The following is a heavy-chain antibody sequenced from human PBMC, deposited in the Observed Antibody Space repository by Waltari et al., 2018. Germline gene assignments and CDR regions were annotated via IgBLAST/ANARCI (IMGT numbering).Heavy chain of an antibody. Sequence: EVQLLESGGGLVQPGGSLRLSCAASGFTFISYAMSWVRQAPGKGLEWVQRFSGPGLTTFYADSVKGLFSISRDNSKNTLYLQINGLRADDTAVYYCAKVGGIAAAEFQFDFWGRGTLVTVSS. CDR2: FSGPGLTT. CDR3: AKVGGIAAAEFQFDF. D-gene: IGHD6-13*01. V-gene: IGHV3-23*01. J-gene: IGHJ4*02. CDR1: GFTFISYA.